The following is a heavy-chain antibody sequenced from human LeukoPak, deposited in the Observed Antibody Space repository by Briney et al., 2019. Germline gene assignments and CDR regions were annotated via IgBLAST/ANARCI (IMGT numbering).Heavy chain of an antibody. J-gene: IGHJ4*02. D-gene: IGHD6-19*01. V-gene: IGHV4-4*09. CDR2: IYHSGNT. Sequence: SETLALTCNVSGDSMSSNYWSWIRQPPGKGLEWIGYIYHSGNTNYSPSLESRVTMSVDESKNQFSLRVHFVSAADTAVYYCASTRRAAVAGRFDSWGQGNLVTVSS. CDR3: ASTRRAAVAGRFDS. CDR1: GDSMSSNY.